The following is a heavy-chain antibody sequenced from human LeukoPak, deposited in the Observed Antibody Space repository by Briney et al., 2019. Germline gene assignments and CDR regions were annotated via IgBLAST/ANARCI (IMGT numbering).Heavy chain of an antibody. CDR3: ARDWWELRAFDI. J-gene: IGHJ3*02. CDR2: INPKSGGT. Sequence: ASVKVSCKASGYTFADYWMHWVRQAPGQGLEWMGRINPKSGGTNYAQNFQGRVTMTTDTSTSTAYMELRSLRSDDTAVYYCARDWWELRAFDIWGQGTMVTVSS. D-gene: IGHD1-26*01. V-gene: IGHV1-2*06. CDR1: GYTFADYW.